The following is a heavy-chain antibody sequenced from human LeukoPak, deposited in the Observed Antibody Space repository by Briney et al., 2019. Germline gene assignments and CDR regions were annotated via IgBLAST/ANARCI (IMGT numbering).Heavy chain of an antibody. CDR3: ARELPINGVCPDY. CDR1: GGTFSSYA. V-gene: IGHV1-18*01. D-gene: IGHD2-8*01. J-gene: IGHJ4*02. Sequence: GASVKVSCKASGGTFSSYAISWVRQAPGQGLEWMGWISAYNGNTNYAQKLQGRVTMTTDTSTSTAYMELRSLRSDDTAVYYCARELPINGVCPDYWGQGTLVTVSS. CDR2: ISAYNGNT.